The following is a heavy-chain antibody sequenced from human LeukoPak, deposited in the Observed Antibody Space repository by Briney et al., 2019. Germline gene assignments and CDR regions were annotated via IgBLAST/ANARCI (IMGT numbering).Heavy chain of an antibody. CDR3: ARDTIDSLPDYYYMDV. D-gene: IGHD2-2*01. J-gene: IGHJ6*03. CDR2: ISSSSSYI. V-gene: IGHV3-21*01. CDR1: GFTFRIYN. Sequence: AGVSVRLSCAASGFTFRIYNVNWVPQAPGKGLEWVSSISSSSSYIYYADSVKGRFTIYRDNAKNSLYLQMNSLRAEDKAVYYCARDTIDSLPDYYYMDVWGKGTTVTVSS.